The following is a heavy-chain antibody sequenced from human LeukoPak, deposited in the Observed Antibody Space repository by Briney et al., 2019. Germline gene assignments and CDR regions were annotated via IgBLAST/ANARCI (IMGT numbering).Heavy chain of an antibody. CDR2: ISASGDIT. V-gene: IGHV3-23*01. D-gene: IGHD7-27*01. CDR3: AKDSLGVPRFDD. CDR1: GFSFGIYA. Sequence: GGSLRLSCAASGFSFGIYAMHWVRQAPGKGLEWVSGISASGDITHAADSVKGRFTISRAGNALYLQMDSLRAEDTAMYYCAKDSLGVPRFDDWGQGTLVTVSS. J-gene: IGHJ4*02.